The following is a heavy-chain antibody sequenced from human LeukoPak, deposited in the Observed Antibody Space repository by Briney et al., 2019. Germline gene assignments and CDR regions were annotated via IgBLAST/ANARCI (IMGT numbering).Heavy chain of an antibody. CDR3: TTGPGNSGY. J-gene: IGHJ4*02. Sequence: GGSLRLSCVVSGLTFGNAWMSWVRQAPGKGLEWVGRIKSKNVGETTEYAAPMQGRFTISRDDSKNTVYLQMSSLKTEDTAVYYCTTGPGNSGYWGQGTLVTVSS. CDR2: IKSKNVGETT. V-gene: IGHV3-15*01. D-gene: IGHD4-23*01. CDR1: GLTFGNAW.